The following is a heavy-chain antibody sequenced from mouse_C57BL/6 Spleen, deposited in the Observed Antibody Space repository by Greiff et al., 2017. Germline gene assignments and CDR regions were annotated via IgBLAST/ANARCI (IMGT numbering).Heavy chain of an antibody. Sequence: QVQLKQPGAELVRPGTSVKLSCKASGYTFTSYWMHWVKQRPGQGLEWIGVIDPSDSYTNYNQKFKGKATLTVDTSSSTAYMQLSSLTSEDSAVYYCARGGSSPYYFDYWGQGTTLTVSS. D-gene: IGHD1-1*01. CDR3: ARGGSSPYYFDY. CDR1: GYTFTSYW. J-gene: IGHJ2*01. CDR2: IDPSDSYT. V-gene: IGHV1-59*01.